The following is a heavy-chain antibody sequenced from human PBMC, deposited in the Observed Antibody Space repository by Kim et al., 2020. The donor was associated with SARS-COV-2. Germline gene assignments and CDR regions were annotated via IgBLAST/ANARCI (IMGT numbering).Heavy chain of an antibody. D-gene: IGHD5-12*01. CDR2: ISYDASDK. Sequence: GGSLRLSCTASGFSFRSYGIHWVRQAPGKGLEWVAYISYDASDKFYADSVKGRFTVSRDNSNNTLYLQLTNLGGRDTAVFYCARGPVDPKDGWYFDLWGRGSLVTVSS. CDR3: ARGPVDPKDGWYFDL. V-gene: IGHV3-33*01. J-gene: IGHJ2*01. CDR1: GFSFRSYG.